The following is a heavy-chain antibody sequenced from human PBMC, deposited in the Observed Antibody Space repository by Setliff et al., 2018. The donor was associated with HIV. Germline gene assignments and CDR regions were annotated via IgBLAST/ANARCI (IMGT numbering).Heavy chain of an antibody. CDR2: IKQDGSEK. CDR3: ARDHWVAGLDY. J-gene: IGHJ4*02. Sequence: LRLSCAASGFTFNYFWMSWVRQAPGKGLEWVANIKQDGSEKNYVDSVKGRFTISRDTAKNSLYLQMNSLRVEDTAVYYCARDHWVAGLDYWGQGTLVTVSS. CDR1: GFTFNYFW. D-gene: IGHD6-19*01. V-gene: IGHV3-7*01.